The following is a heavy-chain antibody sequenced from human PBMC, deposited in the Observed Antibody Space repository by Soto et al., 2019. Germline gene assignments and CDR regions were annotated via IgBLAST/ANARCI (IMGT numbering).Heavy chain of an antibody. CDR2: RWYDGSNK. V-gene: IGHV3-33*01. J-gene: IGHJ3*02. CDR1: GFTFSSYG. CDR3: TRDPLIAVAAYDAFDI. D-gene: IGHD6-19*01. Sequence: QVQLVESGGGVVQRGGSLRLSCAASGFTFSSYGMHWVRQAPGKGLEWVAVRWYDGSNKYYADSVKGRYTISRDDSKNTVYLQMNSLGAEDTTVYYCTRDPLIAVAAYDAFDIWGQGTSVTVSS.